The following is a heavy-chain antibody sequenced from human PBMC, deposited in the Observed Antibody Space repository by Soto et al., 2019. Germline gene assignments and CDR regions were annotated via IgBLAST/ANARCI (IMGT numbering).Heavy chain of an antibody. CDR2: MSYDGGYE. J-gene: IGHJ5*01. V-gene: IGHV3-30*18. CDR3: AKDQENFYCDLVAS. D-gene: IGHD3-9*01. Sequence: LRLSCAASVFTLNNYGIHWGRQAPGTGLGWVAVMSYDGGYEYYADSVKGRFTISRDMSKNTVYLQMNSLSAEDTAVDYWAKDQENFYCDLVASWGHGSLVT. CDR1: VFTLNNYG.